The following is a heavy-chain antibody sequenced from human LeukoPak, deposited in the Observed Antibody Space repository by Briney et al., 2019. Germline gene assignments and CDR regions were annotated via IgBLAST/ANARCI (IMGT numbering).Heavy chain of an antibody. D-gene: IGHD6-6*01. CDR2: MNPNSGNT. V-gene: IGHV1-8*01. CDR3: ATGKRWQQLVLDY. J-gene: IGHJ4*02. Sequence: ASVKVSCKASGYTFTSYDINWVRQATGQGLEWMGWMNPNSGNTGYAQKFQGRVTMTEDTSTDTAYMELSSLRSEDTAVYYCATGKRWQQLVLDYWGQGTLVTVSS. CDR1: GYTFTSYD.